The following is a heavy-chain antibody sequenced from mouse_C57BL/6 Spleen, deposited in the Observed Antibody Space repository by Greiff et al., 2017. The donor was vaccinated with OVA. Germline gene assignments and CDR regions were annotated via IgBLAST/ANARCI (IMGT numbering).Heavy chain of an antibody. Sequence: EVKLQESGGGLVQPGGSMKLSCVASGFTFSNYWMNWVRQSPEKGLEWVAQIRLKSDNYATHYAESVKGRFTISRDESKSSVYLKMNNLRAEDTGMYYCTGGNSWFADWGQGTLVTVSA. CDR3: TGGNSWFAD. CDR1: GFTFSNYW. J-gene: IGHJ3*01. CDR2: IRLKSDNYAT. D-gene: IGHD2-1*01. V-gene: IGHV6-3*01.